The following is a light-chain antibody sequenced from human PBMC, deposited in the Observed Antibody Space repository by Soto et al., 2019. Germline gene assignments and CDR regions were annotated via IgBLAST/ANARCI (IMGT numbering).Light chain of an antibody. CDR2: GAS. CDR3: QHYNSSPPIT. Sequence: VLTQSPGTLSLSPGGRATLSCRASQSVRSTSLVWYQQKPAQAPRLLIYGASSRATGIPDRFSGGGSGTDFTLTISRLEPEDFAVYYCQHYNSSPPITFGQGTRMEIK. J-gene: IGKJ5*01. CDR1: QSVRSTS. V-gene: IGKV3-20*01.